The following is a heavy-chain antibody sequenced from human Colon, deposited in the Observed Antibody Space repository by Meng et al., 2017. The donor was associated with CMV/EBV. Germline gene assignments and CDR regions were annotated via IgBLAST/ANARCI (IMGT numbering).Heavy chain of an antibody. CDR2: ISGSGTTA. D-gene: IGHD2/OR15-2a*01. V-gene: IGHV3-23*01. CDR3: AKGSMPSAGGSLNYYDS. CDR1: GLIFGNFA. J-gene: IGHJ4*02. Sequence: GGSLRLSCAASGLIFGNFAMSWVRQAPGKGLEWVSIISGSGTTAYYGDSVKGRFSISRDNSKNMVHLQMNSLRVEDTAIYYCAKGSMPSAGGSLNYYDSWGQGTLVPSPQ.